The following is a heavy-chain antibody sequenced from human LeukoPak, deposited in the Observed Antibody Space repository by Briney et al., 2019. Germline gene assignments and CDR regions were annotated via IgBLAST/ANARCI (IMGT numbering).Heavy chain of an antibody. Sequence: GGSLRLSCAASGFTFSAYWMHWVRQAPGKGLVWVSRINSDGFSIAYADSVKGRFTISRDNAKNSLYLQMNSLRAEDTAVYYCARVAVTFGGVIVPPEFYYFDYWGQGTLVTVSS. D-gene: IGHD3-16*02. CDR2: INSDGFSI. CDR3: ARVAVTFGGVIVPPEFYYFDY. J-gene: IGHJ4*02. V-gene: IGHV3-74*01. CDR1: GFTFSAYW.